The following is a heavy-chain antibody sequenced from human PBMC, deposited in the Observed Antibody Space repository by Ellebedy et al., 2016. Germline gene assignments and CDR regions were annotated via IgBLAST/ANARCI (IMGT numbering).Heavy chain of an antibody. J-gene: IGHJ6*02. Sequence: GGSLRLXCAASGFTFSSYAMSWVRQAPGKGLEWVSAISGSGGSTYYADSVKGRFTISRDNSKNTLYLQMNSLRAEDTAVSYCAKWGSYQLPSPYGMDVWGQGTTVTVSS. CDR1: GFTFSSYA. V-gene: IGHV3-23*01. D-gene: IGHD2-2*01. CDR2: ISGSGGST. CDR3: AKWGSYQLPSPYGMDV.